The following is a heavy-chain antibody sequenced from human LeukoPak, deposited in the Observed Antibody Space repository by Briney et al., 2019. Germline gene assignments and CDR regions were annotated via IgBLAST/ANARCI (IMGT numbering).Heavy chain of an antibody. CDR2: ISYDGSNK. Sequence: PGGSLRLSCAASGFTFSTYAMHWVRQAPGKGLEWVAVISYDGSNKYYADSVKGRFTISRDNSKNTLYLQMNSLRAEDTAVYYCAKDMLVRYFDYWGQGTLVTVSS. CDR3: AKDMLVRYFDY. V-gene: IGHV3-30*18. CDR1: GFTFSTYA. D-gene: IGHD3-9*01. J-gene: IGHJ4*02.